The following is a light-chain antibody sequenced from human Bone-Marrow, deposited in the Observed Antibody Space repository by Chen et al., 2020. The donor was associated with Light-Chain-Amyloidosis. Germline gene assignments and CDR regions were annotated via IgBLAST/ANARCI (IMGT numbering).Light chain of an antibody. J-gene: IGLJ1*01. CDR2: KDR. CDR3: QSLDSSGNFFV. CDR1: PFPVKF. Sequence: SELTQPPSVSVSPGQTARITCSGDPFPVKFAHWYQQKPGQAPVLVIFKDRERPSGIPERFSGSSSGAIVTLTISGAQAEDEAEYYCQSLDSSGNFFVFGGGTKVTVL. V-gene: IGLV3-25*03.